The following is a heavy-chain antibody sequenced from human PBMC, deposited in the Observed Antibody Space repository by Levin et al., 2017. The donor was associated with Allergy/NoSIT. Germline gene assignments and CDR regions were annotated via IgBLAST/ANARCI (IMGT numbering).Heavy chain of an antibody. CDR1: GFTFSSYE. CDR2: ISSSGSTI. CDR3: ASLTNYYYDRTASYLFDL. Sequence: GGSLRLSCAASGFTFSSYEMNWVRQAPGKGLEWVSYISSSGSTIYYADSVKGRFTISRDNAKNSLYLRMNSLRAEDTAVYYCASLTNYYYDRTASYLFDLWGRGTLVTVSS. J-gene: IGHJ2*01. V-gene: IGHV3-48*03. D-gene: IGHD3-22*01.